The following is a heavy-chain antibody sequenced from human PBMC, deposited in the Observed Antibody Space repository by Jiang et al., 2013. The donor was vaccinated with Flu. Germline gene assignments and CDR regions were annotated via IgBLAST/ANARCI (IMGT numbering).Heavy chain of an antibody. CDR1: GFSLSTSGVG. D-gene: IGHD2-21*02. Sequence: KPTQTLTLTCTFSGFSLSTSGVGVGWIRQPPGKALEWLALIYWNDDKRYSPSLKSRLTITKDTSKNQVVLTMTNMDPVDTATYYCARLAYCGGDCSFEDAFDIWGQGTMVTVSS. J-gene: IGHJ3*02. CDR3: ARLAYCGGDCSFEDAFDI. CDR2: IYWNDDK. V-gene: IGHV2-5*01.